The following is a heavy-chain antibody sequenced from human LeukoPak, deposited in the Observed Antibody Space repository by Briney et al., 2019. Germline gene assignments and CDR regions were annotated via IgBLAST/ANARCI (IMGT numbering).Heavy chain of an antibody. V-gene: IGHV4-38-2*02. CDR3: ARGPSKVTSDY. CDR2: IYHSGST. Sequence: PSETLSLTCTVSGYSISSGYYWGWIRQPPGKGLEWIRSIYHSGSTYYNPSLKSRVTISVDTSKNQFSLKLSSVTAADTAVYYCARGPSKVTSDYWGQGTLVTVSS. D-gene: IGHD4-11*01. CDR1: GYSISSGYY. J-gene: IGHJ4*02.